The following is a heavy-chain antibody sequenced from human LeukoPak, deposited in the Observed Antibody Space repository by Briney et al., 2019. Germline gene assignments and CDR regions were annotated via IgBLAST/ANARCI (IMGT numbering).Heavy chain of an antibody. J-gene: IGHJ4*02. Sequence: GGSLRLSCAASGFTFSSYGMHWVRQAPGKGLEWVAVIWYDGSKKYYAESVKGRFTISRDNSKNTLYLQMNSLRAEDTAVYYCARRESGSSWSEFGYWGQGTLVTVSS. CDR1: GFTFSSYG. CDR2: IWYDGSKK. CDR3: ARRESGSSWSEFGY. D-gene: IGHD6-13*01. V-gene: IGHV3-33*01.